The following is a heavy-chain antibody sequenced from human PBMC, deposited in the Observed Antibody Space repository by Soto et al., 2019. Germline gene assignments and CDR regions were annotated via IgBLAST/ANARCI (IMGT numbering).Heavy chain of an antibody. CDR3: ARDDEGGSDCDLGY. CDR2: ISSDGSNK. D-gene: IGHD1-26*01. V-gene: IGHV3-30-3*01. Sequence: QVQLVESGGGVVQPGRSLRLSCAVSGFSFSSHAMHWVRQAPGKGLEWVTLISSDGSNKYYADSVKGRFTTSRDNSKNTMYLQMNRLRVEDTGVDYCARDDEGGSDCDLGYWGQGALVTVSS. J-gene: IGHJ4*02. CDR1: GFSFSSHA.